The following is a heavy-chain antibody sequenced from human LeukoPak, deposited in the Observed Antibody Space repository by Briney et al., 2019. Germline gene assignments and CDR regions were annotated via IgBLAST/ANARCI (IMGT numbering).Heavy chain of an antibody. CDR3: ARDYYYYGMDV. V-gene: IGHV3-53*01. CDR1: GFTVSSNY. Sequence: GGSLRVSCAASGFTVSSNYMRWVRQGPGKGLEWVSVIYSGGSTYYADSVKGRFTISRDNSKNTLYLQMNSLRAEDTAVYYCARDYYYYGMDVWGQGTTVTVSS. J-gene: IGHJ6*02. CDR2: IYSGGST.